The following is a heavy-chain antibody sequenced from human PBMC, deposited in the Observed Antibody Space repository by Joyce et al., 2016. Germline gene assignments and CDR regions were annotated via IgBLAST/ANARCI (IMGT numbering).Heavy chain of an antibody. Sequence: QVKLVESGGGVVQPGRSLRLSCAASGFTFSGHSMLWVRQAPGKGLEGVAIISYDGKNTYYGDSMKGRFTISRDNSKNTVYLQVDSLRTEDTAVYYCARDGPKTTWDPGYYFDFWGQGTLVTVSS. CDR3: ARDGPKTTWDPGYYFDF. V-gene: IGHV3-30*04. J-gene: IGHJ4*02. D-gene: IGHD1-14*01. CDR1: GFTFSGHS. CDR2: ISYDGKNT.